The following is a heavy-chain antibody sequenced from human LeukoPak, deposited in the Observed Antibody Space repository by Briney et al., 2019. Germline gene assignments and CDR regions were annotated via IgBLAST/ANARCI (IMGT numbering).Heavy chain of an antibody. CDR2: INHSGST. D-gene: IGHD3-10*01. CDR1: GGSFSDYY. CDR3: ARLIRRFGVFNWFDP. V-gene: IGHV4-34*01. Sequence: SETLSLTCAVYGGSFSDYYWSGIRQPPGKGLEWIGEINHSGSTNYNPSLKSRVTISVDTSKNQFSLKLNSVTAADTAVYYCARLIRRFGVFNWFDPWGQGTLVTVSS. J-gene: IGHJ5*02.